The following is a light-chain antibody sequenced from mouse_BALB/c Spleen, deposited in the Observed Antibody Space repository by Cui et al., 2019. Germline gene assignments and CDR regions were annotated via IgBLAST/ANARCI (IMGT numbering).Light chain of an antibody. CDR3: QQWSSNPLT. CDR1: SSVSY. J-gene: IGKJ5*01. Sequence: QIVLSQSPAIMSASPGEKVTMTCRASSSVSYMHGYQQKPGSSPKPWIDATSNLASGVPARFSGSGSGTSYSLTIGRVEAEDAATYYCQQWSSNPLTFGAGTKLELK. CDR2: ATS. V-gene: IGKV4-72*01.